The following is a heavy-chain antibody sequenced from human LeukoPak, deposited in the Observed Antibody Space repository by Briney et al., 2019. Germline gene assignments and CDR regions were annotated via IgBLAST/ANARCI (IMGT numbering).Heavy chain of an antibody. V-gene: IGHV4-31*03. D-gene: IGHD6-6*01. CDR3: AREGSIAARPRDHYFDY. Sequence: SETLSLTCTVSGGSISSGGYYWSWLRQHPGKGLEWIVYIYYSGSTYYNPSLKSRVTISVDTSKNQFSLKLSSVTAADTAVYYCAREGSIAARPRDHYFDYWGQGTLVTVSS. CDR1: GGSISSGGYY. J-gene: IGHJ4*02. CDR2: IYYSGST.